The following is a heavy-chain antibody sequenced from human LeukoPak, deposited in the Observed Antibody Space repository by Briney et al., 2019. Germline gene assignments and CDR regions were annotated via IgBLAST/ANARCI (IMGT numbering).Heavy chain of an antibody. CDR3: AREGCSSTSCYFHYYYMDV. CDR2: ISSSSSYI. J-gene: IGHJ6*03. V-gene: IGHV3-21*01. CDR1: GFTFSSYS. Sequence: GGSLRLSCAASGFTFSSYSMNWVRQAPGKGLEWVSSISSSSSYIYYADSVKGRFTISRDNAKNSLYLQMNSLRAEDTAVYYCAREGCSSTSCYFHYYYMDVWGKGTTDTVSS. D-gene: IGHD2-2*01.